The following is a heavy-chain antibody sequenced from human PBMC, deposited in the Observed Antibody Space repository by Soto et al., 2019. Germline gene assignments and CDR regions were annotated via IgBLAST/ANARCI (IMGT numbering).Heavy chain of an antibody. CDR1: GYSCTSYW. J-gene: IGHJ6*02. V-gene: IGHV5-51*01. CDR3: ARLRVDIVVVVAAPLYYYGMDV. CDR2: IYPGDSDT. D-gene: IGHD2-15*01. Sequence: GESLKISCKGSGYSCTSYWIGWVRQMPGKGLEWMGIIYPGDSDTRYSPSFQGQVTISADKSISTAYLQWSSLKASDTAMYYCARLRVDIVVVVAAPLYYYGMDVWGQGTTVTVSS.